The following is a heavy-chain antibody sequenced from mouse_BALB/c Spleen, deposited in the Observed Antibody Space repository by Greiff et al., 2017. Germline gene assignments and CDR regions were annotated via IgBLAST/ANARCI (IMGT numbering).Heavy chain of an antibody. J-gene: IGHJ3*01. D-gene: IGHD3-1*01. CDR3: AKESSGYPFAY. Sequence: VQLQQSGPELVKPGASVKMSCKASGYTFTSYVMHWVKQKPGQGLEWIGYINPYNDGTKYNEKFKGKATLTSDNSSSTAYMELSSLTSEDSAVYYCAKESSGYPFAYWGQGTLVTVSA. CDR2: INPYNDGT. V-gene: IGHV1-14*01. CDR1: GYTFTSYV.